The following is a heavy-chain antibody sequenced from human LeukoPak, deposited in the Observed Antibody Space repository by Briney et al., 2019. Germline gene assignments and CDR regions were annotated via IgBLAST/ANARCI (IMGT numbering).Heavy chain of an antibody. CDR3: ARQIGAPGFDY. J-gene: IGHJ4*02. V-gene: IGHV4-34*01. CDR2: IYQSGNT. CDR1: GGSFSGYY. Sequence: NPSETLSLTCAVYGGSFSGYYWGWIRQPPGKGLEWIGSIYQSGNTYYNPSLKSRVTIFVDTAKNQFSLRLNSVTAADTAVYYCARQIGAPGFDYWGQGTLVTVSS. D-gene: IGHD3-10*01.